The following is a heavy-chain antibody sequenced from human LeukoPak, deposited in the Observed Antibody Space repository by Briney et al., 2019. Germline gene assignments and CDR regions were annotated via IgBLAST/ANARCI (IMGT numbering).Heavy chain of an antibody. CDR2: GGSTK. Sequence: GRSLRLSCAVSGFTFSSYSFHWVRQAPGKGLEWVAYGGSTKNYADSVKGRFTISRDNSNNTLYLQMNSLRTEDTAVYYCARDPDRLLMFGMDVWGQGTTVTVSS. V-gene: IGHV3-30-3*01. D-gene: IGHD3-9*01. CDR1: GFTFSSYS. CDR3: ARDPDRLLMFGMDV. J-gene: IGHJ6*02.